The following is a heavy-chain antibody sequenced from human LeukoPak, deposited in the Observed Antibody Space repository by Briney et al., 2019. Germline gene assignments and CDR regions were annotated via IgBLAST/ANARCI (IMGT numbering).Heavy chain of an antibody. J-gene: IGHJ4*02. V-gene: IGHV3-48*01. Sequence: GGSLSLSCAPSEFRFSDYSRNWFRQAPGKGLEWISYIGIDSGNTNYADSVKGRFTISGDKAKNSLYLQMNSLRVKDTAVYYCARDYKYAFDNWGQGTLVTVSS. CDR3: ARDYKYAFDN. CDR2: IGIDSGNT. CDR1: EFRFSDYS. D-gene: IGHD5-24*01.